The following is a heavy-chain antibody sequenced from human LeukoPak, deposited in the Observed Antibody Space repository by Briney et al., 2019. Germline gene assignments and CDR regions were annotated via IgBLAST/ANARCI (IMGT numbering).Heavy chain of an antibody. CDR2: IIPIFGTA. CDR3: ARDRLELHTSYYYYYMDV. J-gene: IGHJ6*03. CDR1: GGTFSSYA. V-gene: IGHV1-69*05. Sequence: SVKVSCKASGGTFSSYAISWVRQAPGQGFEWMGGIIPIFGTANYAQKFQGRVTITTDESTSTAYMELSSLRSEDTAVYYCARDRLELHTSYYYYYMDVWGKGTTVTVSS. D-gene: IGHD1-7*01.